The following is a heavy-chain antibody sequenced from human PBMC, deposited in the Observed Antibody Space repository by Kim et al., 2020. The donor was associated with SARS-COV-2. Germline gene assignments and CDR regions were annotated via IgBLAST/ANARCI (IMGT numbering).Heavy chain of an antibody. Sequence: ASVKVSCKVSGYTLTELSMHWVRQAPGKGLEWMGGFDPEDGETIYAQKFQGRVTMTEDTSTDTAYMGLSSLRSEDTAVYYCATAFALAAAGGGYTYYYGMDVWGQGTTVTVSS. J-gene: IGHJ6*02. CDR3: ATAFALAAAGGGYTYYYGMDV. CDR1: GYTLTELS. CDR2: FDPEDGET. V-gene: IGHV1-24*01. D-gene: IGHD6-13*01.